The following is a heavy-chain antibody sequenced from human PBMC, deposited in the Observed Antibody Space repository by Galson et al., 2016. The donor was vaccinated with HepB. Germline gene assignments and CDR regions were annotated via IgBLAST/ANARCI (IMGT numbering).Heavy chain of an antibody. V-gene: IGHV3-7*01. Sequence: SLRLSCAASGFTFITCVMHWVRQTPGKGLEWVANIRKDGDVRDYGASVRGRFTISRDNAMNTPYLQMDDLRPDDTAVYYCVRASSCNYNYWGQGALVTVSS. CDR1: GFTFITCV. D-gene: IGHD4-11*01. CDR3: VRASSCNYNY. J-gene: IGHJ4*02. CDR2: IRKDGDVR.